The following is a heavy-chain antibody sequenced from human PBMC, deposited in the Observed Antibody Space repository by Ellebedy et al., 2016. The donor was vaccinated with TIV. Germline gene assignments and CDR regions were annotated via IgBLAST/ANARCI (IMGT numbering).Heavy chain of an antibody. J-gene: IGHJ3*02. Sequence: GESLKISXVASGFTFDNYAMGWVRQAPGRGPEWVSTITDDGRTTWYADSVKGRFTISRDNSRSSLSLQINSLRAEDTAPYYCVRDRNYPNDVFDIWGQGTMVAVSS. D-gene: IGHD5-24*01. CDR3: VRDRNYPNDVFDI. CDR2: ITDDGRTT. V-gene: IGHV3-23*01. CDR1: GFTFDNYA.